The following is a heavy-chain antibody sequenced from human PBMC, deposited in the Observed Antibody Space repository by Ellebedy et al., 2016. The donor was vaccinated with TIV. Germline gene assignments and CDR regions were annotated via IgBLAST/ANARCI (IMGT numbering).Heavy chain of an antibody. D-gene: IGHD5-12*01. CDR2: INPNSGGT. J-gene: IGHJ4*02. Sequence: AASVKVSCKASGYTFTGYYMHWVRQAPGQGLEWMGWINPNSGGTNYAQKFQGRVTMTRETSISTAYMELSRLRSDDTSVYYCARGLVATIGTKTGYGYWGQGTLVTVSS. CDR3: ARGLVATIGTKTGYGY. CDR1: GYTFTGYY. V-gene: IGHV1-2*02.